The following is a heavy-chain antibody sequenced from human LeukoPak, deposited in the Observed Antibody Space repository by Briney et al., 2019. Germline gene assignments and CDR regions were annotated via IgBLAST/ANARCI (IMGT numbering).Heavy chain of an antibody. CDR1: GFTFSSYS. V-gene: IGHV3-21*01. CDR3: ARGFQEVVISTPFDH. CDR2: ISTRSSYI. J-gene: IGHJ4*02. Sequence: GGSLRLSCAASGFTFSSYSMNWVRQAPGKGLEWVSSISTRSSYIYYADSVKGRFTISRDNAKNSLYLQMNSLRAEDTAVYYCARGFQEVVISTPFDHWGQGTLVTVSS. D-gene: IGHD3-22*01.